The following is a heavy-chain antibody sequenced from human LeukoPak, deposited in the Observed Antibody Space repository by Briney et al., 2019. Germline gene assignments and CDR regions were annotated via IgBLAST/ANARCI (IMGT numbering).Heavy chain of an antibody. D-gene: IGHD3-10*01. J-gene: IGHJ6*03. Sequence: GGSLRLSCAASGFTFSSYAMTWVRQAPGKGLEWVSALSGSGGSTYYADSVKGRFTISRDNSKNTLYLQMDSLRAEDKAVYYCAKEGIWDYYGSGSFYAHYYYYMDVWGKGTTVTVSS. CDR1: GFTFSSYA. CDR2: LSGSGGST. V-gene: IGHV3-23*01. CDR3: AKEGIWDYYGSGSFYAHYYYYMDV.